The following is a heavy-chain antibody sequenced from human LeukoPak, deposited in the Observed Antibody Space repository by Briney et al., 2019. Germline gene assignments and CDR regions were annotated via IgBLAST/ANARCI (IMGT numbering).Heavy chain of an antibody. CDR1: GGSISSGDYY. Sequence: SETLSLTCTVSGGSISSGDYYWSWIRQPPGKGLEWIGFIHYSGSTYYNPSLKSRVTISVDTSKNQFSLKLSSVTAADTAVYYCARYATTVVNWGQGTLVTVSS. J-gene: IGHJ4*02. CDR3: ARYATTVVN. V-gene: IGHV4-30-4*01. CDR2: IHYSGST. D-gene: IGHD4-23*01.